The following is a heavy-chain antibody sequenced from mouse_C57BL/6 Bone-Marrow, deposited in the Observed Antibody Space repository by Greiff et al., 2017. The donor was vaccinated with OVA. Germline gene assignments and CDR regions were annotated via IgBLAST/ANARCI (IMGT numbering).Heavy chain of an antibody. CDR3: ARPTVVAFYAMDY. D-gene: IGHD1-1*01. V-gene: IGHV5-6*02. CDR2: ISSGGSYT. J-gene: IGHJ4*01. CDR1: GFTFSSYG. Sequence: EVKLVESGGDLVKPGGSLKLSCAASGFTFSSYGMSWVRQTPDKRLEWVATISSGGSYTYYPDSVKGRFTISRDNAKNTLYLQMSSLKSEDTAMYYCARPTVVAFYAMDYWGQGTSVTVSS.